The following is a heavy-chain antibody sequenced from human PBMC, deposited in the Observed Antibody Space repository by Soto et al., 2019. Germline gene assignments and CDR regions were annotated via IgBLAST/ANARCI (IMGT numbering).Heavy chain of an antibody. D-gene: IGHD1-26*01. Sequence: GGSLRLSCAASGFTFSSYSMNWVRQAPGKGLEWVSSISSSSSYIYYADSVKGRFTISRDNAKNSLYLQMNSLRAEDTAVYYCARENSGSYDAFDIWGQGTMVTVSS. CDR1: GFTFSSYS. CDR2: ISSSSSYI. V-gene: IGHV3-21*01. CDR3: ARENSGSYDAFDI. J-gene: IGHJ3*02.